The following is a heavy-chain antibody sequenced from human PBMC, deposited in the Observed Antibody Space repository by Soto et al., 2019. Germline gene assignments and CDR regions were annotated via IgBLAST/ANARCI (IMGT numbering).Heavy chain of an antibody. CDR3: ARGPNSDC. V-gene: IGHV3-53*01. J-gene: IGHJ4*02. Sequence: EERLVQSGGGLVQPGGSLRLSCAASGFPVGGNYMSWVRQAPGKGLELVSLIYSGGNPFYADSMKGRFTLSRDNPNNMLYLQMDSLRAEDTAVYYCARGPNSDCWGQGTLVIVSS. CDR2: IYSGGNP. CDR1: GFPVGGNY. D-gene: IGHD2-21*01.